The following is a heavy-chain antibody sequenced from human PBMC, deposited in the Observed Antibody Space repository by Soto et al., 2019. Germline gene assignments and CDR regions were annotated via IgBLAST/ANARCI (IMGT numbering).Heavy chain of an antibody. J-gene: IGHJ4*02. CDR2: INAGNGNT. Sequence: QVQLVQSGAEVKKPGASVKVSCKASGYTFTSYAMHWVRQAPGQRLEWMGWINAGNGNTKYSQKFQGRVTITRDTSATTAYMELSRLRSEDPAVYYCARGLNGYSHYFDYWGQGTLVTVSS. D-gene: IGHD5-18*01. CDR3: ARGLNGYSHYFDY. V-gene: IGHV1-3*01. CDR1: GYTFTSYA.